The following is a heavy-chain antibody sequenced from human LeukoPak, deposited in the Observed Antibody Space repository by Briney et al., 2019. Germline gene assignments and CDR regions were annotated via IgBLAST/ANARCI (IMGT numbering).Heavy chain of an antibody. D-gene: IGHD2-15*01. Sequence: GGSLRLSCAASGFTFSSYSMNWVRQAPGKGLEWVSSISSSSSYIYYADSVKGRFTISRDNAKNTLYLQMNSLRAEDTAVYYCAKAGAVVVVAAKYFDYWGQGTLVTVSS. V-gene: IGHV3-21*04. CDR2: ISSSSSYI. CDR3: AKAGAVVVVAAKYFDY. J-gene: IGHJ4*02. CDR1: GFTFSSYS.